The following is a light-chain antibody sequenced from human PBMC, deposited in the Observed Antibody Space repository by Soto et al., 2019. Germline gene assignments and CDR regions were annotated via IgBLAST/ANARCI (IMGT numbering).Light chain of an antibody. J-gene: IGLJ2*01. CDR3: AAWDDTLRARV. CDR2: SND. CDR1: NSNIGRND. Sequence: QSVLAQPPSASGTPGQRVTISCSGSNSNIGRNDVTWYQQVPGTAPQCLIYSNDQRPSGVPDRISGSRSGTSASLAISGLQSGHEAEYYCAAWDDTLRARVFGGGIKLTVL. V-gene: IGLV1-44*01.